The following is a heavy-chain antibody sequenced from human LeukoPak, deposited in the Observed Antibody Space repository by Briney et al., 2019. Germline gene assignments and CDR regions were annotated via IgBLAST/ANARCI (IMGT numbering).Heavy chain of an antibody. D-gene: IGHD5-12*01. J-gene: IGHJ4*02. Sequence: SETLSLTCAVYGESFSGYYWTWIRQPPGKGLEWIGEINHSGSANCNPSLKSRVTISADTSKNQFSLKMRSVTAADTAVYYCARAPETVAIDYWGQGTLVTVSS. CDR1: GESFSGYY. CDR2: INHSGSA. V-gene: IGHV4-34*01. CDR3: ARAPETVAIDY.